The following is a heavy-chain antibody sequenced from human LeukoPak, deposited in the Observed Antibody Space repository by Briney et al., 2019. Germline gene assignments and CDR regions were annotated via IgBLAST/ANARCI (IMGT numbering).Heavy chain of an antibody. V-gene: IGHV3-30*02. CDR3: AKEVGATTNYFDY. CDR1: GITFNA. CDR2: TWYDGRNK. Sequence: PGGSLRLSCAASGITFNAIHWVRQAPGKGLEWVALTWYDGRNKYYADSVKGRFTISRDNSKNTLYLQMNSLRAEDTAVYYCAKEVGATTNYFDYWGQGTLVTVSS. D-gene: IGHD1-26*01. J-gene: IGHJ4*02.